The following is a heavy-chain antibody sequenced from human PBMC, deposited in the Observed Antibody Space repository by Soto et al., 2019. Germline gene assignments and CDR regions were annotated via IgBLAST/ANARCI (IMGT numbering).Heavy chain of an antibody. CDR2: MNPNSGNT. V-gene: IGHV1-8*01. CDR1: GYTFTSYD. CDR3: ARAGVLCFGERREYYYGMDV. J-gene: IGHJ6*02. Sequence: QVQLVQSGAEVKKPGASVKVSCKASGYTFTSYDINWVRQATGQGLEWMGWMNPNSGNTGYAQKFHGSVPNTRNTSKSTAYMERRGLRSEDKAVYYGARAGVLCFGERREYYYGMDVWVQGSTVTVSS. D-gene: IGHD3-10*01.